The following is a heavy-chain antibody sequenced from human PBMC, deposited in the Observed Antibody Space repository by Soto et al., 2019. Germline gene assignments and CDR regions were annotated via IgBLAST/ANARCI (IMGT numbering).Heavy chain of an antibody. V-gene: IGHV3-30*04. CDR1: GLTFETYA. Sequence: GGSLRLSCKSSGLTFETYAFHGCGQGPGEGLGGVAVISFEGRNTYYADPSKDGFTFFRDNSTNNVYLKLNSLKPEDTAASYCARDHLYCTDVNCVGGSYRMDVWGQGTTVTVSS. D-gene: IGHD2-21*01. CDR2: ISFEGRNT. J-gene: IGHJ6*02. CDR3: ARDHLYCTDVNCVGGSYRMDV.